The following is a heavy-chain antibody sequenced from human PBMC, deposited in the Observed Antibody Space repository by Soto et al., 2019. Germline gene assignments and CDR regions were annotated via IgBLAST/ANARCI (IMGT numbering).Heavy chain of an antibody. Sequence: SETLSLTCTVSGGSISSYYWSWIRQPPGKGLEWIGEINHSGSTNYNPSLKSRVTISVDTSKNQFSLQVNSVTPEDTAVYYCARSTSRYFDYWGQGTLVTVSS. CDR3: ARSTSRYFDY. CDR1: GGSISSYY. V-gene: IGHV4-34*01. J-gene: IGHJ4*02. CDR2: INHSGST.